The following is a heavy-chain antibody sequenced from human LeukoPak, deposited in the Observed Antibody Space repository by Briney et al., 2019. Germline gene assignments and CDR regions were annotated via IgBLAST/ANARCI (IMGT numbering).Heavy chain of an antibody. D-gene: IGHD3-3*01. CDR2: ISARGIST. Sequence: GGSLRLSCAASGFTFSSSAMRWVRQAPGKGLEWVSSISARGISTYYADSVKGRFTISRDNSKNTLYLQMNSLRGDDIGVYYCAKFVDFSNGYSPILTPFDSWGQGTLVSVSS. CDR1: GFTFSSSA. CDR3: AKFVDFSNGYSPILTPFDS. J-gene: IGHJ4*02. V-gene: IGHV3-23*01.